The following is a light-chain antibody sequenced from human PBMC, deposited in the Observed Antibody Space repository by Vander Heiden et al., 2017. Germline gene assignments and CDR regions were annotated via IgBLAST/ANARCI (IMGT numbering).Light chain of an antibody. CDR2: LGS. Sequence: IVMTQSPLFLPVTPGEPASISCRSSQSLLHGYGDNYVVCYLQKPGESRQFLIYLGSSRASGVHDRFSGSGAGTDFTLKISSVGDEDVGVYYGRNALKTLVTFGRGTKGEIK. CDR1: QSLLHGYGDNY. V-gene: IGKV2-28*01. J-gene: IGKJ3*01. CDR3: RNALKTLVT.